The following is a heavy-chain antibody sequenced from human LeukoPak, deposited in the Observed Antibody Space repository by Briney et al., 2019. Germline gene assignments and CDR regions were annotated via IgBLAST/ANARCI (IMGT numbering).Heavy chain of an antibody. CDR2: IYYSGNT. CDR1: GGSVSSSSYY. V-gene: IGHV4-39*07. D-gene: IGHD3-3*01. J-gene: IGHJ4*02. Sequence: SETLSLTCTVSGGSVSSSSYYWGWIRQPPGKGLEWIGTIYYSGNTYYNPSLKSRVTISVDTSKNQFSLKLSSVTAADTAVYYCATDFWSGTNIIDYWGQGTLVTVSS. CDR3: ATDFWSGTNIIDY.